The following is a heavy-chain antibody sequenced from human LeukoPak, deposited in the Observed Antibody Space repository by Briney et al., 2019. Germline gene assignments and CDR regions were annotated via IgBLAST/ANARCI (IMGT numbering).Heavy chain of an antibody. CDR1: GGSISSSSYY. J-gene: IGHJ4*02. CDR2: IYYSGST. D-gene: IGHD3-22*01. CDR3: ARLVYYYDSSGLY. Sequence: SETLSLTCTVSGGSISSSSYYWGWIRQPPGKGLEWIGSIYYSGSTYYNPSLKSRVTISVDTSKNQFSLKLSSVTAADTAVYYCARLVYYYDSSGLYWGQGTLVTVSS. V-gene: IGHV4-39*01.